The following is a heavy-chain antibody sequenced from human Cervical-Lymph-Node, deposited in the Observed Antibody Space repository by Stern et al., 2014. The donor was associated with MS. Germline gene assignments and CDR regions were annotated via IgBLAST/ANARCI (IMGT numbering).Heavy chain of an antibody. Sequence: QVQLQESGRGLVKPSETLSLTCAVSGGSISGYYWNWIRQSPGKGLEWIGSVYYSGKTNYNPSLNGRVTISLDTSKSQFSLRLSSVTAGDTAVYYCARDSTAWSPSFDYWGQGTLVTVSS. CDR2: VYYSGKT. CDR3: ARDSTAWSPSFDY. V-gene: IGHV4-59*01. D-gene: IGHD1-1*01. J-gene: IGHJ4*02. CDR1: GGSISGYY.